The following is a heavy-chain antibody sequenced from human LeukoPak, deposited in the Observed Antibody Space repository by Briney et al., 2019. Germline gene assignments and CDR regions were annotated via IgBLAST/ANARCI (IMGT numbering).Heavy chain of an antibody. D-gene: IGHD3-3*01. Sequence: GGSLRLSCAASGFTLSSYAMSWVRQAPGKGLEWVSAISGSGGSTYYADSVKGRFTISRDNSKNTLYLQMNSLRAEDTAVYYCAKLRITIFGVVANDFDYWGQGTLVTVSS. CDR2: ISGSGGST. V-gene: IGHV3-23*01. J-gene: IGHJ4*02. CDR3: AKLRITIFGVVANDFDY. CDR1: GFTLSSYA.